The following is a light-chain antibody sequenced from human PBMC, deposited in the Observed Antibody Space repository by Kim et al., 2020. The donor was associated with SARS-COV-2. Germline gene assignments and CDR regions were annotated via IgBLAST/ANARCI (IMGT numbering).Light chain of an antibody. CDR1: SSDIGFYNY. CDR2: EVT. V-gene: IGLV2-8*01. Sequence: GQSGTISGTGTSSDIGFYNYVSWYQQYPGRAPQLMIYEVTKRPSGVPDRFSGSKSGNTASLTVSGLQADDEADYYCCSYAGNNNLVFGGGTQLTVL. CDR3: CSYAGNNNLV. J-gene: IGLJ3*02.